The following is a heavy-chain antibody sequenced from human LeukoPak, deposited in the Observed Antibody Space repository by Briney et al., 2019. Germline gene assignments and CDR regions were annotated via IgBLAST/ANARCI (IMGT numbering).Heavy chain of an antibody. CDR1: GGSISNYY. V-gene: IGHV4-59*01. D-gene: IGHD1-26*01. Sequence: SETLSLTCTVSGGSISNYYWSWIRQSPEKGLEWIGYIYHSGSANYNPSLTSQVTISVDTSKNQFSLKLASVTAADTAVYYCARGGGFGSPPGFWGQGTLVTVSS. CDR3: ARGGGFGSPPGF. CDR2: IYHSGSA. J-gene: IGHJ4*02.